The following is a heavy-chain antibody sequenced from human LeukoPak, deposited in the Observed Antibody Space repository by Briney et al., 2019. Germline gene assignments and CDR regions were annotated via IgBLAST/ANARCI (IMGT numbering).Heavy chain of an antibody. CDR1: GVSISSGSYY. CDR2: IYTSGST. CDR3: ARVVPAAMGGGYFDY. Sequence: SQTLSLTCTVSGVSISSGSYYWSWLRQPAGKGLEWIGRIYTSGSTNYNPSLKSRVTISVDTSKNQFSLKLSSVTAADTAVYYCARVVPAAMGGGYFDYWGQGTLVTVSS. J-gene: IGHJ4*02. V-gene: IGHV4-61*02. D-gene: IGHD2-2*01.